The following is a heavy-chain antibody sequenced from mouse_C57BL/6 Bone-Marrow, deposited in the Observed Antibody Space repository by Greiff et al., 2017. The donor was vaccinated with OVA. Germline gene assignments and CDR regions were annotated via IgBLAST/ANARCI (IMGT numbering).Heavy chain of an antibody. V-gene: IGHV2-2*01. CDR1: GFSLTSYG. Sequence: QVQLKESGPGLVQPSQSLSITCTVSGFSLTSYGVHWVRQSPGKGLEWLGVIWSGGSTDYNAAFISRLSISKDNSKSQVFFKMNSLQADDTAIYYCASHYGKFAWFAYWGQGTLVTVSA. J-gene: IGHJ3*01. CDR2: IWSGGST. CDR3: ASHYGKFAWFAY. D-gene: IGHD2-1*01.